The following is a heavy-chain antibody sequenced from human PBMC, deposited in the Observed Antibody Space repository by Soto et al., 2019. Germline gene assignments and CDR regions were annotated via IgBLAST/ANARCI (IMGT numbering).Heavy chain of an antibody. D-gene: IGHD3-22*01. CDR1: GGSISRGVYY. V-gene: IGHV4-31*03. CDR2: IYYSGST. Sequence: PSETRSLTCTVSGGSISRGVYYWIWIRQHPGKGLEWIGYIYYSGSTYYNPSLKSRVTISVDTSKNQFSLKLSSVTAADTAVYYCARDLRTRDSSGYSNNWFDPWGQGTLVTVS. CDR3: ARDLRTRDSSGYSNNWFDP. J-gene: IGHJ5*02.